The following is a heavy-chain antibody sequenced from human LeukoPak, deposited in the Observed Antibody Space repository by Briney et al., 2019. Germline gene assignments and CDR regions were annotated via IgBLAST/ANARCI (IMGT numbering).Heavy chain of an antibody. D-gene: IGHD1-14*01. Sequence: SVKVSCRASGGTFSSYAISWVRQAPGQGLEWMGGIIPIFGTANYAQKFQGRVTITADESTSTAYMELSSLRSEDTAVYYCARSRTETRYYYYYGMDVWGQGTTVTVSS. CDR3: ARSRTETRYYYYYGMDV. CDR1: GGTFSSYA. CDR2: IIPIFGTA. V-gene: IGHV1-69*13. J-gene: IGHJ6*02.